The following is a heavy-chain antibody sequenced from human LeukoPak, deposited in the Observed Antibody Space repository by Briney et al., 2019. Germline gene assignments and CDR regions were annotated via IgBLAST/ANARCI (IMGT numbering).Heavy chain of an antibody. Sequence: GGSLRLSCVASGFTFSSYTMHWVRQAPGKGLEWVANIKQDGSEKYYVDSVKGRFSISRDDTKNSLYLQLNSLRAEDTAVYYCAREGLRFLEWSSYYFDYWGLGTLVTVSS. D-gene: IGHD3-3*01. CDR3: AREGLRFLEWSSYYFDY. V-gene: IGHV3-7*01. J-gene: IGHJ4*02. CDR2: IKQDGSEK. CDR1: GFTFSSYT.